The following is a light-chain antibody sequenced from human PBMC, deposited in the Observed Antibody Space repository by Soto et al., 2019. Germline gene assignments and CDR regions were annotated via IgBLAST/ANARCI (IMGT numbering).Light chain of an antibody. CDR3: QSYDISLSVVV. CDR2: GNS. Sequence: QSVLTQPPSVSGAPGQRVTISCNGSSSNIGAGYDVHWYQQLPGTAPKLLIYGNSNRPSGVPDRFSGSKSGTSASLAITGLQAEDEADYYCQSYDISLSVVVFGGGTKLTVL. V-gene: IGLV1-40*01. J-gene: IGLJ2*01. CDR1: SSNIGAGYD.